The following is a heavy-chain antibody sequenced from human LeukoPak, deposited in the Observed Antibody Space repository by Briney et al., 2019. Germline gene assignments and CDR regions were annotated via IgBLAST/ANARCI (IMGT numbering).Heavy chain of an antibody. V-gene: IGHV4-39*07. CDR2: IYYSGST. J-gene: IGHJ5*02. Sequence: SETLSLTCTVSGGSISSSSYYWGWIRQPPGKGLEWIGSIYYSGSTYCNPSHKSRVTISVDTSKNQFSLKLSSVTAADTAVYYCARFAPGYSSSWSRGGESYWFDPWGQGTLVTVSS. D-gene: IGHD6-13*01. CDR3: ARFAPGYSSSWSRGGESYWFDP. CDR1: GGSISSSSYY.